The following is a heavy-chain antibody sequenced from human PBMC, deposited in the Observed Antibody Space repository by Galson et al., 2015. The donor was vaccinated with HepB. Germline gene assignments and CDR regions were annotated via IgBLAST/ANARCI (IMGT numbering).Heavy chain of an antibody. CDR3: ARVLITMVRGANPLDV. Sequence: SLRLSCAASGFTFSSYGMHWVRQAPGKGLEWVAVIWYDGSNKYYADSVEGRFTISRDNSKNTLYLQINSLRAEDTAVYYCARVLITMVRGANPLDVWGQGTTVTVSS. CDR2: IWYDGSNK. V-gene: IGHV3-33*01. D-gene: IGHD3-10*01. J-gene: IGHJ6*02. CDR1: GFTFSSYG.